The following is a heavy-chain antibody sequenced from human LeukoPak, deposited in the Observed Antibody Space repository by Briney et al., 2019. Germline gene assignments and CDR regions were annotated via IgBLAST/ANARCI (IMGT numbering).Heavy chain of an antibody. CDR1: GGSISSYY. CDR3: ARVWRYCSGGSCYSHDY. D-gene: IGHD2-15*01. Sequence: PSETLSLTCTVSGGSISSYYWSWIRQPAGKGLEWIGRIYTCESTNYNPSLKSRVTMSVDTSKNQFSLKLSSVTAADTAVYYCARVWRYCSGGSCYSHDYWGQGTLVTVSS. CDR2: IYTCEST. V-gene: IGHV4-4*07. J-gene: IGHJ4*02.